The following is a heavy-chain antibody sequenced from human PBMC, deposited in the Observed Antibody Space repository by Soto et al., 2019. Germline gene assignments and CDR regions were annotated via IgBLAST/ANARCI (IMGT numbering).Heavy chain of an antibody. V-gene: IGHV1-69*06. CDR3: ARSTAAASYYYYYGMDV. CDR2: IIPIFGTA. J-gene: IGHJ6*02. Sequence: QVQLVQSGAEVRKPGSSVRVSCKASGGSFNRHTISWVRQAPGQGLEWMGGIIPIFGTANHAQKLQGRVTMTTDTSTSTAYMELRSLRSDDTAVYYCARSTAAASYYYYYGMDVWGQGTTVTVSS. D-gene: IGHD6-6*01. CDR1: GGSFNRHT.